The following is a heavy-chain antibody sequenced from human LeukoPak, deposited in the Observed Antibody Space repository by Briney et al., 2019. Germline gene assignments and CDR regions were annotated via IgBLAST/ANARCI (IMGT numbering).Heavy chain of an antibody. CDR1: GFTFSSYE. V-gene: IGHV3-48*03. Sequence: GGSLRLSCAASGFTFSSYEMNWVRQAPGKGLEWVSYISSSGSTIYYADSVKGRFTISRDNSKNTLYLQMNSLRAEDTAVYYCAKDEDGDYYYYYMDVWGKGTTVTVSS. J-gene: IGHJ6*03. CDR2: ISSSGSTI. CDR3: AKDEDGDYYYYYMDV. D-gene: IGHD3-10*01.